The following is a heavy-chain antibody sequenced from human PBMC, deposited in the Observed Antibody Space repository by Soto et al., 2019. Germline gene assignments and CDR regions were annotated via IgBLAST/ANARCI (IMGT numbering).Heavy chain of an antibody. V-gene: IGHV1-69*01. J-gene: IGHJ4*02. CDR3: ASERVAEMATGGYFDN. D-gene: IGHD5-12*01. CDR2: IIPLFGTP. Sequence: QVHLVQSGAEVKKPGSSVKVSCKTSGGTFSDLAFSWVRQAPRQGLEWGGGIIPLFGTPNYAREFQGRVSISADESSNGVYMELRSLRSEDTAVYYCASERVAEMATGGYFDNWGQGTLVTVSS. CDR1: GGTFSDLA.